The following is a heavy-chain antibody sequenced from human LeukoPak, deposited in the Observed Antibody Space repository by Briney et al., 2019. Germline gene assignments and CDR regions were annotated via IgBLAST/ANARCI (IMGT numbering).Heavy chain of an antibody. V-gene: IGHV3-23*01. CDR2: ISGSGGST. CDR3: AKSPAGYSYGWNYFDY. CDR1: GFTFSSYA. Sequence: GGSLRLSCAASGFTFSSYAMSWVRQAPGKGLEWVSAISGSGGSTYYADSVKGRFTISRDNSKNTLYLQMNSLRAEDTAVYYCAKSPAGYSYGWNYFDYWGQGTLVTVSS. D-gene: IGHD5-18*01. J-gene: IGHJ4*02.